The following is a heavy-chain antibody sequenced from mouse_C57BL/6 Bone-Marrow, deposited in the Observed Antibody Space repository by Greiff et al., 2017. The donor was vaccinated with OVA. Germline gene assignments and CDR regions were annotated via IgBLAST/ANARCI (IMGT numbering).Heavy chain of an antibody. CDR3: AVITTASRGDY. Sequence: ESGPGLVKPSQSLSLTCSVTGYSITSGYYWNWIRQFPGNKLEWMGYISYDGSNNYNPSLKNRISITRDTSKNQVFLKLNSVTTEDTAAYYCAVITTASRGDYWGQGTTLTVSS. CDR1: GYSITSGYY. D-gene: IGHD1-1*01. V-gene: IGHV3-6*01. J-gene: IGHJ2*01. CDR2: ISYDGSN.